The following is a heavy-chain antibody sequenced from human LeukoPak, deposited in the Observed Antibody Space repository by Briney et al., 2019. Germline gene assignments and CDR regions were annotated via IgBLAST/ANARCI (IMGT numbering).Heavy chain of an antibody. J-gene: IGHJ4*02. Sequence: ASVKVSCKASGYIFTGYYMHWVRQAPGQGLEWMGWINPNSGGTNYAQKFQGRVTMTRDTSISTAYMELSRLRSDDTAVYYCARDQGDGYMSFDYWGQGTLVTVSS. CDR2: INPNSGGT. CDR3: ARDQGDGYMSFDY. V-gene: IGHV1-2*02. CDR1: GYIFTGYY. D-gene: IGHD5-24*01.